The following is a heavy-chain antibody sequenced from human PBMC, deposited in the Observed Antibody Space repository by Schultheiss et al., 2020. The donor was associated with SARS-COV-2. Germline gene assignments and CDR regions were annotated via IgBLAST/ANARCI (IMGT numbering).Heavy chain of an antibody. Sequence: SETLSLTCAVYGGSFSGYYWSWIRQPPGKGLEWIGEINHSGSTNYNPSLKSRVTISVDTSKNQFSLKLSSVTAADTAVYYCARHGGIAAAEPFDYWGQGTLVTVSS. CDR3: ARHGGIAAAEPFDY. CDR2: INHSGST. J-gene: IGHJ4*02. V-gene: IGHV4-34*01. D-gene: IGHD6-13*01. CDR1: GGSFSGYY.